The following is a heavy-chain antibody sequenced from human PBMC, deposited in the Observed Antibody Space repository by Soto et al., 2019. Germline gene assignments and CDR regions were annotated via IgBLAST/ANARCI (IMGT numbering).Heavy chain of an antibody. D-gene: IGHD6-13*01. V-gene: IGHV1-18*01. Sequence: QVQLVQSGAEVKKPGASVKVSCKASGYTFTSYVISWVRQAPGQGLEWMGWISPYNGNTNYAQKLQGRVTMTTDTSTSTAYMELRSLRSDDTAVYYCASYREQLVLYGMDVWGQGTTVTVSS. J-gene: IGHJ6*02. CDR2: ISPYNGNT. CDR1: GYTFTSYV. CDR3: ASYREQLVLYGMDV.